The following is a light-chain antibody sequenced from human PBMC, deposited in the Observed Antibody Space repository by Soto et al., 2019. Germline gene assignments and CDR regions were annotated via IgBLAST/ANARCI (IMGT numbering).Light chain of an antibody. CDR2: EVT. J-gene: IGLJ2*01. CDR3: CSYAGSDTDV. Sequence: QSVLTQPRSVSGSPGQSVTISCTGTSSDVGGYNYVSWYQQHPGKAPKLMIYEVTKRPSGVPDRFSGSKSGNTASLTISGLPAEDEADYYCCSYAGSDTDVFGGGTKVTVL. V-gene: IGLV2-11*01. CDR1: SSDVGGYNY.